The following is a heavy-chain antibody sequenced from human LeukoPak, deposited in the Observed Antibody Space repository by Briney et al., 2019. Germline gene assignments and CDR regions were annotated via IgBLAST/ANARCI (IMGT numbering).Heavy chain of an antibody. D-gene: IGHD3-3*01. CDR2: INWNGGST. V-gene: IGHV3-20*04. CDR3: ARGGISIFGVVIYMDV. J-gene: IGHJ6*03. CDR1: GFTFDDYA. Sequence: GGSLRLSCAASGFTFDDYAMHWVRQAPGKGLEWVSGINWNGGSTGYADSVKGRFTISRDNAKNSLSLQMNSLRVEDTALYYCARGGISIFGVVIYMDVWGKGTTVTVSS.